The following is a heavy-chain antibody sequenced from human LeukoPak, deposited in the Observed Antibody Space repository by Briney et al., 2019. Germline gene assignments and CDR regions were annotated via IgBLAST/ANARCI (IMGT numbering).Heavy chain of an antibody. CDR1: GGSISSGDYY. Sequence: KASETLSLTCTVSGGSISSGDYYWSWIRQPPGRGLEWIGYIYYSGSTYYNPSLKIRVTISVDTSKNQFSLKLSSVTAADTAVYYCARWGGVSVNWGQGTLVTVSS. D-gene: IGHD3-16*02. J-gene: IGHJ4*02. V-gene: IGHV4-30-4*08. CDR2: IYYSGST. CDR3: ARWGGVSVN.